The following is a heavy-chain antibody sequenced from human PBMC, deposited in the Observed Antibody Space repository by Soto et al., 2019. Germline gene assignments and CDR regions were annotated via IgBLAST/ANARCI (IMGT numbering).Heavy chain of an antibody. Sequence: EVQLVESGGGLIQPGGSLRLSCAASGFTVSSNYMSWVRQAPGKGLEWVSVIYSGGSTYYADSVKGRFTISRDNSKNTLYLEMNGLRADVTAVYYCASGGDASVCGSYRDDAFDIWGQGTMVTVSS. J-gene: IGHJ3*02. CDR2: IYSGGST. CDR1: GFTVSSNY. CDR3: ASGGDASVCGSYRDDAFDI. D-gene: IGHD3-16*02. V-gene: IGHV3-53*01.